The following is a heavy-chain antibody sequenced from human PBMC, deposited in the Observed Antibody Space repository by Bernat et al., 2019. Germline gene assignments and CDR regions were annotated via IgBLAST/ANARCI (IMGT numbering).Heavy chain of an antibody. J-gene: IGHJ4*02. CDR3: AKETYYYDSSGYPGEE. CDR2: ISYDGSNK. V-gene: IGHV3-30*18. D-gene: IGHD3-22*01. Sequence: QVQLVESGGGVVQPGRSLRLSCAASGFTFSSYGMPWVRQAPGKGLEWVAVISYDGSNKYYADSVKGRFTISRDNSKNTLYLQMNSLRAEDTAVYYCAKETYYYDSSGYPGEEWGQGTLVTVSS. CDR1: GFTFSSYG.